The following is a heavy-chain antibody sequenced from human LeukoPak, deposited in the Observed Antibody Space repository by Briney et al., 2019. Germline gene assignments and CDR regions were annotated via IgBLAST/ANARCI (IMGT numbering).Heavy chain of an antibody. CDR3: ARSRSYYYGSGSYYNGI. V-gene: IGHV3-48*03. Sequence: GGSLRLSCAASGFTFSSYEMNWVRQAPGKGLEWVSYISSSGSTIYYADSVKGRFTISRDNAKNSLYLQMNSLRAEDTAVYHCARSRSYYYGSGSYYNGIWGQGTLVTVSS. CDR1: GFTFSSYE. D-gene: IGHD3-10*01. CDR2: ISSSGSTI. J-gene: IGHJ4*02.